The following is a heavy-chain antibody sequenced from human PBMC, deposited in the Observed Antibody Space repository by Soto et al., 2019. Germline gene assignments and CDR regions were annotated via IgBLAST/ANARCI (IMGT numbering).Heavy chain of an antibody. CDR1: GGSISSGNYY. CDR3: ATMGTPATGLYFFDY. D-gene: IGHD2-15*01. J-gene: IGHJ4*02. V-gene: IGHV4-30-4*01. CDR2: ISYSGST. Sequence: SETLSLTCTVSGGSISSGNYYWSWIRQPPGKGLEWIGFISYSGSTYYSTSLKSRVTISVDTSKSQFSLNLSFVTAADTSVYYCATMGTPATGLYFFDYWGQGSLVTVSS.